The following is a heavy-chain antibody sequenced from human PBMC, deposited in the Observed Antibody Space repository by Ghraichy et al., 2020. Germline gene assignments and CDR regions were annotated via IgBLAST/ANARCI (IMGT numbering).Heavy chain of an antibody. CDR3: AMKILGHHSIY. CDR2: ISSSAGST. D-gene: IGHD2/OR15-2a*01. Sequence: GGSLRLSCAASGITFSSYALTWVRQAPGEGLEWVSTISSSAGSTYYTDSVKGRFTISRDNSRDTLYLQMNSLRAEDTAIYYCAMKILGHHSIYWGQGTLVTVSS. J-gene: IGHJ4*02. V-gene: IGHV3-23*01. CDR1: GITFSSYA.